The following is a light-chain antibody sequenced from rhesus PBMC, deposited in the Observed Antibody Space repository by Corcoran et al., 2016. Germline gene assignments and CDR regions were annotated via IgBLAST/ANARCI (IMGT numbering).Light chain of an antibody. CDR2: KAS. CDR3: QQYSRRRT. Sequence: DIQMTQSPSSLSASVGDTVTIPCRASQGISSLLAWYQQKPGKAPKLLIYKASSLQSGVPSRFSGSGSGTDFTLTISSLQSEDFATYYCQQYSRRRTFGQGTKVEIK. CDR1: QGISSL. J-gene: IGKJ1*01. V-gene: IGKV1-22*01.